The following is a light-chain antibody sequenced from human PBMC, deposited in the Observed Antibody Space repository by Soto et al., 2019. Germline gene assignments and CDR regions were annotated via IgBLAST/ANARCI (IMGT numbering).Light chain of an antibody. V-gene: IGKV3-11*01. CDR1: EIINSGY. Sequence: ENLLTQSPDTLSLSAGERATLFCRASEIINSGYLAWYQQKPGQAPRLLIFDSSNRATGIPARFSGRGYGTDFTLSISSLEPEDFALYYCQQRLTWPITFGQGTRLEIK. CDR3: QQRLTWPIT. J-gene: IGKJ5*01. CDR2: DSS.